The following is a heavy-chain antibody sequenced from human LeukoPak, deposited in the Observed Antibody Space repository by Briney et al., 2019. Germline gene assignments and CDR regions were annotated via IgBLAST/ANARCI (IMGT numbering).Heavy chain of an antibody. Sequence: GGSLRLSCAASGFPFSSYSMNWVRQAPGKGLEWVSSISSSSSYIYYADSVKGRFTISRDNAKNSLYLQMNSLRAEDTAVYYCARDLEPGYYYDSSGSNRAFDIWGQGTMVTVSS. V-gene: IGHV3-21*01. J-gene: IGHJ3*02. D-gene: IGHD3-22*01. CDR1: GFPFSSYS. CDR2: ISSSSSYI. CDR3: ARDLEPGYYYDSSGSNRAFDI.